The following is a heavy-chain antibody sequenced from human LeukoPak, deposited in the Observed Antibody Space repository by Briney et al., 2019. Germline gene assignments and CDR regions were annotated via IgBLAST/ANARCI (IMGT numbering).Heavy chain of an antibody. D-gene: IGHD2-2*02. Sequence: PGGSLRLSCTASGFTFSSYAMSWVRQAPGKGLEWVSAISGSGGSTYYADSVKGRFTISRDNSKNTLYLQMNSLRAEDTAVYYCLGDCSSTSCYNYYMDVWGKGTTVTVSS. CDR2: ISGSGGST. V-gene: IGHV3-23*01. CDR1: GFTFSSYA. J-gene: IGHJ6*03. CDR3: LGDCSSTSCYNYYMDV.